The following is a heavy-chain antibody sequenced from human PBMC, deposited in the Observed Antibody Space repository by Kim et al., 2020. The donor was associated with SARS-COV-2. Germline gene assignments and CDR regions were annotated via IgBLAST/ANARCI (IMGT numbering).Heavy chain of an antibody. CDR3: ARHYGDRAPFDY. J-gene: IGHJ4*02. V-gene: IGHV5-51*01. Sequence: RYSPSFQGQVTISADKSISTAYLQWSSLKASDTAMYYCARHYGDRAPFDYWGQGTLVTVSS. D-gene: IGHD4-17*01.